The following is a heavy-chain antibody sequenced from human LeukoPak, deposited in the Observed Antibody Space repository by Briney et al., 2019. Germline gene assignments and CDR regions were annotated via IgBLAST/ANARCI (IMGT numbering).Heavy chain of an antibody. CDR2: IYYTGST. D-gene: IGHD3-16*01. CDR3: ARFGSYIDY. Sequence: SETLSLTCIVSGYSINYYYLSWVRQPPGKGLEWIGHIYYTGSTNYNPSLKSRVTMSVDTSKNHFSLQLSSVNAADTAVYYCARFGSYIDYWGQGTLVTVSS. CDR1: GYSINYYY. J-gene: IGHJ4*02. V-gene: IGHV4-59*08.